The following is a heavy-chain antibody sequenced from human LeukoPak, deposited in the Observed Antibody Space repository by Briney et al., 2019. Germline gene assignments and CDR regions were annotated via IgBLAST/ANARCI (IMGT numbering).Heavy chain of an antibody. J-gene: IGHJ3*02. Sequence: GGSLRLSCAASGFTFSSYGMHWVRQAPGKGLEWVAFIRYDGSNKYYADSVKGRFTISRDNSKNTLYLQMNSLRAEDTAVYYCASPVGDDILTGYYPLDAFDIWGQGTMVTVSS. D-gene: IGHD3-9*01. V-gene: IGHV3-30*02. CDR1: GFTFSSYG. CDR3: ASPVGDDILTGYYPLDAFDI. CDR2: IRYDGSNK.